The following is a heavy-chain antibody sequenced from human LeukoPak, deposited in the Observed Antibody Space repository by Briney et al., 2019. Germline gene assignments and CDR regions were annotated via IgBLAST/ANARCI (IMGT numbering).Heavy chain of an antibody. J-gene: IGHJ4*02. D-gene: IGHD6-13*01. CDR2: IYYSGST. CDR3: ARGSRGSIAAAGTGFDY. CDR1: GGSISSYY. V-gene: IGHV4-59*01. Sequence: SETLSLTCIVSGGSISSYYWSWIRQPPGKGLEWIGYIYYSGSTNYNPSLKSRVTISVDTSKNQFSLKLSSVTAADTAVYYCARGSRGSIAAAGTGFDYWGQGTLVTVSS.